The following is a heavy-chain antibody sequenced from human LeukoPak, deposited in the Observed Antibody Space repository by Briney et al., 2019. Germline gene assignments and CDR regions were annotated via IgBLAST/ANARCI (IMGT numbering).Heavy chain of an antibody. CDR2: IYYSGST. D-gene: IGHD1-26*01. CDR1: GGSISSYY. J-gene: IGHJ3*02. CDR3: ARGRGYAFDI. Sequence: KASETLSLTCTVSGGSISSYYWSWIRQPPGKGLEWIGYIYYSGSTNYNPSLKSRVTISVDTSKSQFSLKLSSVTAADTAVYYRARGRGYAFDIWGQGTMVTVSS. V-gene: IGHV4-59*01.